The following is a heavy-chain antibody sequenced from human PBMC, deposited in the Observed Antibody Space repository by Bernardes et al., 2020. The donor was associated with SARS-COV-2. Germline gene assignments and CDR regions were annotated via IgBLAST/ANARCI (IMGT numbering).Heavy chain of an antibody. CDR3: AGVVGDDFWSEMTGIAAACYFDY. V-gene: IGHV3-7*01. J-gene: IGHJ4*02. CDR2: IKQDGSEK. Sequence: GGSLRLSCAASGFTFSSYWMSWVRQAPGKGLEWVANIKQDGSEKNYVDSVKGRFTISRDNAKNSLYLQINSLRAEDTAVYYCAGVVGDDFWSEMTGIAAACYFDYWGQGNLVIVSS. CDR1: GFTFSSYW. D-gene: IGHD6-13*01.